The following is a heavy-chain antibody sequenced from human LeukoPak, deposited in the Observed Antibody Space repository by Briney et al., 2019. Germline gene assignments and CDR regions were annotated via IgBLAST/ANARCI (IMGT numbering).Heavy chain of an antibody. CDR3: ARLKFVVDQDAFDI. V-gene: IGHV4-59*01. Sequence: SETLSLTCTVSGGSISSYYWSWIRQPPGKGLEWIGYIYYSGSTNYNPSLKSRVTISVVTSKNQFSLKLSSVTAADTAVYYCARLKFVVDQDAFDIWGQGTMVTVSS. CDR2: IYYSGST. J-gene: IGHJ3*02. CDR1: GGSISSYY. D-gene: IGHD2-2*01.